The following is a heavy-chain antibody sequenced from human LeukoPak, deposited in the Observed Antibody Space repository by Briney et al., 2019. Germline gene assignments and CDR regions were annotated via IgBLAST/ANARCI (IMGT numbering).Heavy chain of an antibody. J-gene: IGHJ4*02. V-gene: IGHV3-48*02. CDR3: AKTIWGHS. D-gene: IGHD7-27*01. Sequence: GGSLRLSCAASGFTFSSYSMNWVRQAPGKGLEWVSYISSSSTTIYYADSVKGRFTISRDNAKNSLYLQMNCLRDEDTAVYYCAKTIWGHSWGQGTLVTVSS. CDR1: GFTFSSYS. CDR2: ISSSSTTI.